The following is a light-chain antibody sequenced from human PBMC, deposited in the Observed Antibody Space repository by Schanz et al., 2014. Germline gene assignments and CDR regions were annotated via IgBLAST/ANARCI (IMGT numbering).Light chain of an antibody. CDR2: DTN. Sequence: QTVVTQEPSLTVSPGETVTLTCVSSTGTVTSGHYPFWFQQKPGQAPRTLIYDTNKKHSRTPARFSGSLLGGKAALTLSGAQPEDEADYYCLLSYNDARVFGGGTKLTVL. CDR3: LLSYNDARV. CDR1: TGTVTSGHY. V-gene: IGLV7-46*01. J-gene: IGLJ2*01.